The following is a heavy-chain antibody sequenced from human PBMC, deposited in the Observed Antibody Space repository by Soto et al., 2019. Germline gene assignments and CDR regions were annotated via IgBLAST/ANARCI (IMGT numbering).Heavy chain of an antibody. CDR1: GFTFSSYA. J-gene: IGHJ4*02. CDR3: ATDAPEYRCYAWGY. Sequence: EVQLLESGGALIQPGGSLRLSCAASGFTFSSYAMSWVRQSPGKGLEWVSTISGNGGNTYNADSVKGRFTISRDNSKNPLYLPMNSLSAEDTAVYYCATDAPEYRCYAWGYWGQGTLVTVSS. CDR2: ISGNGGNT. D-gene: IGHD5-12*01. V-gene: IGHV3-23*01.